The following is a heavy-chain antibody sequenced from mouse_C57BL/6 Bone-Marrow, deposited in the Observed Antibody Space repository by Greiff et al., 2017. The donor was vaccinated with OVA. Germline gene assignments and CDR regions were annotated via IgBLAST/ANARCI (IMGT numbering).Heavy chain of an antibody. CDR3: ARRPDYGSSYAMDY. CDR1: GYAFSSSW. CDR2: IYPGDGDT. Sequence: QVQLKESGPELVKPGASVKISCKASGYAFSSSWMNWVKQRPGKGLEWIGRIYPGDGDTNYNGKFKGKATLTADKSSSTAYMQLSSLTSEDSAVYCCARRPDYGSSYAMDYWGQGTSVTVSS. J-gene: IGHJ4*01. D-gene: IGHD1-1*01. V-gene: IGHV1-82*01.